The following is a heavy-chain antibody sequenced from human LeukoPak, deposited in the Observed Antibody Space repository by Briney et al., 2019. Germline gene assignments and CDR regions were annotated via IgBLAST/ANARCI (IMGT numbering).Heavy chain of an antibody. J-gene: IGHJ4*02. D-gene: IGHD6-6*01. CDR3: ARDGAARPSNY. Sequence: GGSLRLSCAASGFTFSSYSMNWVRQAPGKGLEWVSYISSSSSTIYYADSVKGRFTISRDNAKNSLYLQMNSLRAEDTAVYYCARDGAARPSNYWGQGTLVTVSS. CDR1: GFTFSSYS. CDR2: ISSSSSTI. V-gene: IGHV3-48*01.